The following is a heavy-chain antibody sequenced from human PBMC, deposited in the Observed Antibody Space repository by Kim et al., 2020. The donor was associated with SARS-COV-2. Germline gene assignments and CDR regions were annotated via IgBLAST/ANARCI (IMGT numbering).Heavy chain of an antibody. V-gene: IGHV3-30*01. J-gene: IGHJ4*02. Sequence: DSVKCRFTISRDNSKNTLYLQMNSLRAEDTAVYYCARVGVGATTEYYFDYWGQGTLVTVSS. D-gene: IGHD1-26*01. CDR3: ARVGVGATTEYYFDY.